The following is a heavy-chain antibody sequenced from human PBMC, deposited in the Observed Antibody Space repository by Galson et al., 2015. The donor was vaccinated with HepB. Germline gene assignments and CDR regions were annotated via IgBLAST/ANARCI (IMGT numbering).Heavy chain of an antibody. V-gene: IGHV4-39*01. J-gene: IGHJ5*02. CDR2: IHYSGRT. CDR3: ARVGVPAAIGDWFDP. CDR1: GGSISSSSYY. Sequence: SETLSLTCTVSGGSISSSSYYWAWIRQPPGKGLEWIGSIHYSGRTYYNPSLKSRVTIYIDTTKNQVSLKLSSMTAADTAVYYCARVGVPAAIGDWFDPWGQGTLVTVSS. D-gene: IGHD2-2*01.